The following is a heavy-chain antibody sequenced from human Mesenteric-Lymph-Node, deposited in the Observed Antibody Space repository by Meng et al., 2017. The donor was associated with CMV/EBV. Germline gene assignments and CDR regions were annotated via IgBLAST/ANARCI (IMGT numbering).Heavy chain of an antibody. CDR3: AKRQEDSSGYFLD. D-gene: IGHD6-19*01. J-gene: IGHJ4*02. CDR2: IIPVLDKP. CDR1: GGTFSSYT. V-gene: IGHV1-69*02. Sequence: SVKVSCKASGGTFSSYTISWVRQAPGQGPEWMGRIIPVLDKPDYAQKFQGRVTITADKSTNTVYMELSSLRSEDTAMYYCAKRQEDSSGYFLDWGQGTLVTVSS.